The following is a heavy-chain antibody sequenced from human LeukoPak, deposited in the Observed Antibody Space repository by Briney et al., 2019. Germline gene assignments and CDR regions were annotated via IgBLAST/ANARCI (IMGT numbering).Heavy chain of an antibody. D-gene: IGHD3-22*01. Sequence: GESLKISCKGSGYIFTNYWIGWVRQMPGKGLEWVGTIYPDDSDTGYGPAFEGQVTISADRSISTAYLQWHSLQASDTAMYYCARFSTYYIDDSENSGYAFDLWGQGTMVTVSS. V-gene: IGHV5-51*01. CDR1: GYIFTNYW. CDR2: IYPDDSDT. J-gene: IGHJ3*01. CDR3: ARFSTYYIDDSENSGYAFDL.